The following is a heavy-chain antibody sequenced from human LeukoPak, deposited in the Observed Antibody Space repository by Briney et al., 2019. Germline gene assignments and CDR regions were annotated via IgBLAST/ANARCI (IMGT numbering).Heavy chain of an antibody. CDR3: ARPKDSGDSVVAFDS. CDR2: INKDGSST. V-gene: IGHV3-74*01. D-gene: IGHD4-17*01. J-gene: IGHJ4*02. CDR1: GFTFSSYC. Sequence: GGSLRLSCAASGFTFSSYCMHWVRQAPGKGLVWVSRINKDGSSTSYADSVKGRFTISRDNSENTLYLQLSSLRGEDTAVYYCARPKDSGDSVVAFDSWGQGTLVTVSS.